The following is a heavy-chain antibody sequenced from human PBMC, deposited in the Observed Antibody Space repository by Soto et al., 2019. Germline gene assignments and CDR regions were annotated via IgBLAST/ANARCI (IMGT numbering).Heavy chain of an antibody. CDR1: GGSISSGDYY. Sequence: KASETLSLTCTVSGGSISSGDYYWSWIRQPPGKGLEWIGYIYYSGSNYYNPSLKSRVTISVDTSKNQFSLKLSSVTAADTAVYYCAREGGWYYDSSGYPFPSNFDYWGQGTLVTVSS. CDR3: AREGGWYYDSSGYPFPSNFDY. CDR2: IYYSGSN. V-gene: IGHV4-30-4*01. J-gene: IGHJ4*02. D-gene: IGHD3-22*01.